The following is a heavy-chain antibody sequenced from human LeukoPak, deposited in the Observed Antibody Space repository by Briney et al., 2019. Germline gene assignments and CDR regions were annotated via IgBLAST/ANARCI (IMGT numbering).Heavy chain of an antibody. CDR2: MNPNSGNT. J-gene: IGHJ6*02. CDR1: GYTFTSYD. Sequence: ASVKVSCKASGYTFTSYDINWGRQVTGQGLEWVGWMNPNSGNTGYAQKFQGRVTMTRNTSISTAYMELSSLRSEDTAVYYCARVESIYYYYGMDVWGQGTTVTVSS. CDR3: ARVESIYYYYGMDV. D-gene: IGHD3-3*01. V-gene: IGHV1-8*01.